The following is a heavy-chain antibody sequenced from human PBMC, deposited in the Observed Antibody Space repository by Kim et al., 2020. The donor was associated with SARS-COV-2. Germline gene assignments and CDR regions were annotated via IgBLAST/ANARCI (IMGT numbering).Heavy chain of an antibody. V-gene: IGHV1-24*01. CDR3: ATVPPYCSGGSCYWFDP. Sequence: FQGRVTMTEDTSTDTAYMELSSLRSEDTAVYYCATVPPYCSGGSCYWFDPWGQGTLVTVSS. J-gene: IGHJ5*02. D-gene: IGHD2-15*01.